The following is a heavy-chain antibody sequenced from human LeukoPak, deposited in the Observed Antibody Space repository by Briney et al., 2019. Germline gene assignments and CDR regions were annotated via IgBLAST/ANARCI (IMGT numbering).Heavy chain of an antibody. J-gene: IGHJ4*02. D-gene: IGHD2-2*01. CDR2: IYYSGST. V-gene: IGHV4-59*01. CDR1: GGSISSYY. CDR3: ARERREQLLPPYTRLLTYFDY. Sequence: PSETLSLTCTVSGGSISSYYWSWIRQPPGKGLEWVGYIYYSGSTNYNPSLKSRVTISVDTSKNQFSLKLSSVTAADTAVYYCARERREQLLPPYTRLLTYFDYWGQGTLVTVSS.